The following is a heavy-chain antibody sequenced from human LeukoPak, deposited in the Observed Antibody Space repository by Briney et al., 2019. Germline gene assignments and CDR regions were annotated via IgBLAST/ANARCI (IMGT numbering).Heavy chain of an antibody. CDR2: ITSRTRTI. CDR1: GFTLSSYS. CDR3: ARDLVVDRSFVY. Sequence: PGGTLRLSCAISGFTLSSYSMNWVRHAPGRGLEWVAYITSRTRTIYYADSVKGRFTISRHNAKNLLHLQMNILIQQHTAVYYFARDLVVDRSFVYWGEGSLVAVSS. J-gene: IGHJ4*02. V-gene: IGHV3-48*02. D-gene: IGHD2-15*01.